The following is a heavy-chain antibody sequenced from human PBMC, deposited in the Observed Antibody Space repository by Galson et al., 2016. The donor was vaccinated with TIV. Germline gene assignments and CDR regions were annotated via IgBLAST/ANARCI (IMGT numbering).Heavy chain of an antibody. CDR2: INWNGAST. Sequence: SLRLSCAASGFTFDDYDFSWVRQAPGKGLEWVSSINWNGASTGHADSVKGRFTISRDNAKNSLYLQMNDLRVEDTALYYCAKAKSIFGVVPHRAFDVWGQGTAVTVSS. CDR3: AKAKSIFGVVPHRAFDV. CDR1: GFTFDDYD. J-gene: IGHJ3*01. D-gene: IGHD3-3*01. V-gene: IGHV3-20*04.